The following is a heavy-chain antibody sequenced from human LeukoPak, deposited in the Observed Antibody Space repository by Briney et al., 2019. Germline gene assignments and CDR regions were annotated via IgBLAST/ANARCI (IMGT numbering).Heavy chain of an antibody. CDR3: AKDTAAAVIGYFQH. CDR2: ISYDGSNK. CDR1: GFTFSSYG. J-gene: IGHJ1*01. V-gene: IGHV3-30*18. D-gene: IGHD6-13*01. Sequence: PGGSLRLSCAASGFTFSSYGMHWVHQAPGKGLEWVAVISYDGSNKYYADSVKGRFTISRDNSKNTLYLQMNSLRAEDTAVYYCAKDTAAAVIGYFQHWGQGTLVTVSS.